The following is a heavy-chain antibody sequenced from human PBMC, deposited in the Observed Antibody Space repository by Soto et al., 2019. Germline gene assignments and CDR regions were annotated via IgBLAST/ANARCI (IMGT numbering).Heavy chain of an antibody. V-gene: IGHV4-4*07. CDR2: VYSTGST. Sequence: PAETLSLTCTVSGVAITTYYWSWVRQPVGEGLQWIGRVYSTGSTNYNPSLRRRGTMSVDTSKNQFFLRLSSVTAADTAVYYCARDEYYDCNYWFDHRGQGILVTVSS. J-gene: IGHJ5*02. D-gene: IGHD3-9*01. CDR3: ARDEYYDCNYWFDH. CDR1: GVAITTYY.